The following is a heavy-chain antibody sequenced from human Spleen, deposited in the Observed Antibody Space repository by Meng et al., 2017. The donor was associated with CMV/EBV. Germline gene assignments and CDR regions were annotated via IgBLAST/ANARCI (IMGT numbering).Heavy chain of an antibody. D-gene: IGHD3-3*01. J-gene: IGHJ4*02. V-gene: IGHV4-34*01. CDR3: ARDRDSNYDYDY. CDR1: GGSFSGYY. Sequence: GSLRLSCAVYGGSFSGYYWSWIRQPPGKGLEWIGEINHSGSTNYNPSLKSRVTISVDTSKNQFSLKLSSVTAADTAVYYCARDRDSNYDYDYWGQGTLVTVSS. CDR2: INHSGST.